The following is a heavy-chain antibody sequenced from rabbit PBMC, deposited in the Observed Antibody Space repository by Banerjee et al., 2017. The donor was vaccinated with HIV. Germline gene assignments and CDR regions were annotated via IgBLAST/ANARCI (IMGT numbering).Heavy chain of an antibody. J-gene: IGHJ4*01. V-gene: IGHV1S7*01. Sequence: QSVVESGGGLVQPGGSLKLSCKASRFDFSNYGVSWVRQAPGKGLEWIGYMDPVFGSTYYASWVNGRFTISRDNAQNTVFLQLNSLTVADTATYFCVRDQAFMLDLWGPGTLVTVS. D-gene: IGHD6-1*01. CDR3: VRDQAFMLDL. CDR1: RFDFSNYG. CDR2: MDPVFGST.